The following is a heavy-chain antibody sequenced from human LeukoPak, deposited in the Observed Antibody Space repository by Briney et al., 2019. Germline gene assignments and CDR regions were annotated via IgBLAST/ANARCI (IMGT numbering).Heavy chain of an antibody. D-gene: IGHD3-9*01. Sequence: SETLSLTCTVSGGSISSYYWSWIRQPPGKGLEWIGYIYYSGSTNYNPSLKSRVTISVDTSKNQFSLKLTSVTAAETAVYYCARSPVLRFFDWSENWFDPWGEGTPVTVSS. CDR1: GGSISSYY. J-gene: IGHJ5*02. CDR2: IYYSGST. V-gene: IGHV4-59*12. CDR3: ARSPVLRFFDWSENWFDP.